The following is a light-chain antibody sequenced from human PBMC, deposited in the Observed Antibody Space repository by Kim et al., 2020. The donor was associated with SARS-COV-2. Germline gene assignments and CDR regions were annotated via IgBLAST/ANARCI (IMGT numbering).Light chain of an antibody. CDR3: QHYNGYSM. J-gene: IGKJ1*01. Sequence: SASVGDRVTITCRASQSVGNWVAWYQQKPGKAPKLLIYKASNLESGVPSRFSGSGSATEFSFTISSLQPDDFATYYCQHYNGYSMFGQGTKVDIK. CDR1: QSVGNW. V-gene: IGKV1-5*03. CDR2: KAS.